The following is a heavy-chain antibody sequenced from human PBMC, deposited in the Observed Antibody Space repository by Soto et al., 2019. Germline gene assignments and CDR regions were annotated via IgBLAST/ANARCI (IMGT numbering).Heavy chain of an antibody. CDR1: GASVSSDLYY. CDR2: IFYNGDT. D-gene: IGHD1-26*01. CDR3: ATVARAMFATISFNWFIP. V-gene: IGHV4-61*01. J-gene: IGHJ5*02. Sequence: VQLQESGPGLVQPSETLSLTCAVSGASVSSDLYYWTRIRQPPGKGLEWIGYIFYNGDTNHNPYLEGRVTMSRETSKNQFSLELRSVTAAVTAAYYCATVARAMFATISFNWFIPWGQGTLVTVSS.